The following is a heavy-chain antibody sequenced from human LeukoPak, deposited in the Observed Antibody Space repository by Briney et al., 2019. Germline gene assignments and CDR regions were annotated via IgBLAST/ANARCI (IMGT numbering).Heavy chain of an antibody. Sequence: SETLSLTCTVSGGSVSSGSYYWSWIRQPPGKGLEWIGYFYYSGSTNYNPSLKSRVTISVDTSKNQFSLKLSSVTAADKAVYYCARVFYGSGSYYGMDVWGQGTTVTVSS. CDR3: ARVFYGSGSYYGMDV. CDR2: FYYSGST. J-gene: IGHJ6*02. V-gene: IGHV4-61*01. CDR1: GGSVSSGSYY. D-gene: IGHD3-10*01.